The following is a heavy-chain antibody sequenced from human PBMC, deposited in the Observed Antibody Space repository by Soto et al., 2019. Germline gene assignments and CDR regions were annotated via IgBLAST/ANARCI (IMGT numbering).Heavy chain of an antibody. V-gene: IGHV3-48*02. CDR3: ARVRGPTVATMYFDY. CDR2: ISPTGSTI. Sequence: VQLVESGGGLVQPGGSLRLSCAASGFTFSSHGMIWVRRAPGKGLEWISYISPTGSTIHYSDSVKGRFTVSRDNVKNSLFLQMSSLRDEDTAVYYCARVRGPTVATMYFDYWGQGALVTVSS. CDR1: GFTFSSHG. J-gene: IGHJ4*02. D-gene: IGHD5-12*01.